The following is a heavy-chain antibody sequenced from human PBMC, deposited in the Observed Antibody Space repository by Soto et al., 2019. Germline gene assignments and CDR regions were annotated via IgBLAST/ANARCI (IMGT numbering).Heavy chain of an antibody. CDR2: IYYSGST. CDR1: GGSISSYY. J-gene: IGHJ4*02. V-gene: IGHV4-59*01. Sequence: NPSETLSLTCTVSGGSISSYYWSWIRQPPGKGLEWIGYIYYSGSTNYNPSLKSRVTISVDTSKNQFSLKLSSVTAADTAVYYCARRQGYCSSTSCYAFDYWGQGTLVTVSS. CDR3: ARRQGYCSSTSCYAFDY. D-gene: IGHD2-2*01.